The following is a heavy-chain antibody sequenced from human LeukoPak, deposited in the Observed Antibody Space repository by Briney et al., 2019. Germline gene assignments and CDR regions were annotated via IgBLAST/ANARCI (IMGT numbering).Heavy chain of an antibody. CDR3: ARLAQVEYFDY. J-gene: IGHJ4*02. V-gene: IGHV4-34*01. CDR2: INHSGST. CDR1: GGSFSGYY. D-gene: IGHD2-15*01. Sequence: SETLSLTCAVYGGSFSGYYWSWIRQPPGKGLEWIGEINHSGSTNYNPSLKSRVTISVDTSKNQFSLKLSSVTAADTAVYYCARLAQVEYFDYWGQGTLVTVSS.